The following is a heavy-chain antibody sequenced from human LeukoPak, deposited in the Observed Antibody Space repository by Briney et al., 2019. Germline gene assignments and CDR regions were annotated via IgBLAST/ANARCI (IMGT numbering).Heavy chain of an antibody. CDR2: ISAYNGNT. Sequence: GASVKVSCKASGYTFTSYGISWVRQAPGQGLEWMGWISAYNGNTNHAQKLQGRVTMTTDTSTSTAYMELRSLRSDDTAVYYCARVSDFWSGYQRYYFDYWGQGTLVTVSS. J-gene: IGHJ4*02. CDR3: ARVSDFWSGYQRYYFDY. D-gene: IGHD3-3*01. CDR1: GYTFTSYG. V-gene: IGHV1-18*01.